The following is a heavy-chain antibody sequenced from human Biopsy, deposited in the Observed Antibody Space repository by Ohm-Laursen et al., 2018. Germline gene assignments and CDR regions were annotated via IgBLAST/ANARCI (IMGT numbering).Heavy chain of an antibody. CDR3: ARGQDYGGNKAFDI. J-gene: IGHJ3*02. Sequence: GTLSLTCTVSGGSISSDYWSWIRQTPGKGLEWIGYIYYSGSTNYNPSLKSRVTISVDTSKNQFSLRLNSMTTADTAVYYCARGQDYGGNKAFDIWGQGTKVTVS. V-gene: IGHV4-59*01. D-gene: IGHD4-23*01. CDR1: GGSISSDY. CDR2: IYYSGST.